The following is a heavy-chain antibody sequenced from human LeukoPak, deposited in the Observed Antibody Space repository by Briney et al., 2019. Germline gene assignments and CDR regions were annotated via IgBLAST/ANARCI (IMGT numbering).Heavy chain of an antibody. CDR2: ISSSSSYI. CDR3: ARDSGGSRDAFDI. Sequence: GGSLRLSCAASGFTFSSYSMNWVRQAPGKGLEWVSSISSSSSYIYYADSVKGRFTISRDNAKNSLYLQMNSLRAEDTAVYYCARDSGGSRDAFDIWGQGTMVTVSS. D-gene: IGHD2-15*01. J-gene: IGHJ3*02. CDR1: GFTFSSYS. V-gene: IGHV3-21*01.